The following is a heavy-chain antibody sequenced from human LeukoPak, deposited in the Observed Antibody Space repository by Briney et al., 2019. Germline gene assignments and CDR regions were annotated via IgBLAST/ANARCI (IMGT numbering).Heavy chain of an antibody. CDR2: FDPEDGET. V-gene: IGHV1-24*01. J-gene: IGHJ5*02. D-gene: IGHD3-9*01. CDR3: ATTPSGRGRYFDWLLSSWFDP. Sequence: GASVKVSCKVSGYTLTELSMHWVRQAPGKGLEWMGGFDPEDGETIYAQKFQGRVTMTEDTSTDTAYMELSSLRSEDTAVYYCATTPSGRGRYFDWLLSSWFDPWGQGTLVTVSS. CDR1: GYTLTELS.